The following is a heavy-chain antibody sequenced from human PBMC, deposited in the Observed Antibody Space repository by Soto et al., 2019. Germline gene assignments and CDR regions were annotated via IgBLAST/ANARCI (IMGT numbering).Heavy chain of an antibody. CDR1: GGSISSGGYS. CDR2: IYHSGST. Sequence: QLQLQESGSGLVNPSQTLSLTCAVSGGSISSGGYSWSWIRQPPGKGLEWIGYIYHSGSTYYNPSLKSRVTISVDRSKNQFSLKLSSVTAADTAVYYCARGHYDSSGPYPLWDWGQRTLVTVSS. V-gene: IGHV4-30-2*01. D-gene: IGHD3-22*01. CDR3: ARGHYDSSGPYPLWD. J-gene: IGHJ1*01.